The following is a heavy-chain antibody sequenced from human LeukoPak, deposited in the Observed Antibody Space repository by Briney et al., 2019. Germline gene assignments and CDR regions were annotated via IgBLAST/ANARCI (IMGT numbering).Heavy chain of an antibody. CDR2: LSGCGGST. Sequence: GGSLRLSCAASGFTFSSFAMSWVRQAPGKGLEWVSGLSGCGGSTYYADSVKGRFTISRDNSKNTLYLQMNSLRAEDTAVYYCAKDRSGSYWNFDYGGQGTLVTVSS. D-gene: IGHD1-26*01. CDR3: AKDRSGSYWNFDY. V-gene: IGHV3-23*01. CDR1: GFTFSSFA. J-gene: IGHJ4*02.